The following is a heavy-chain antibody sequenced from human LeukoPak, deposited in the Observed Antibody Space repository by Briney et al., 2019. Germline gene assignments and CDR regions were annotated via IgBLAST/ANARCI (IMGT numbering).Heavy chain of an antibody. D-gene: IGHD2-2*01. J-gene: IGHJ4*02. Sequence: GGSLRLSCAASGFTVSSSYMSWVRQPPGKGLEWVSSIYSGGKTYYADSVKGRFTISRDNSKNTLFLQMTSLRVEDTAVYYCARDRALPATGYYFDYWGQGTLVPVSS. CDR1: GFTVSSSY. V-gene: IGHV3-53*01. CDR3: ARDRALPATGYYFDY. CDR2: IYSGGKT.